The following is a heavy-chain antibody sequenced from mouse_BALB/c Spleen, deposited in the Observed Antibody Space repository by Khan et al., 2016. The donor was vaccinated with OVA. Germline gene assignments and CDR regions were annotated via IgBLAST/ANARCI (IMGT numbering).Heavy chain of an antibody. V-gene: IGHV5-6*01. J-gene: IGHJ4*01. CDR1: GFTFSSYG. Sequence: EVELVESGGDLVKPGGSLKLSCAASGFTFSSYGMSWVRQTPDKRLEWVATISSGGSYTNYPDSVKGRFTISRDNAKNTLYLQMSSLKSEDTAIYYCARQTMISGYAMDYWGQGTPVTVSS. D-gene: IGHD2-4*01. CDR3: ARQTMISGYAMDY. CDR2: ISSGGSYT.